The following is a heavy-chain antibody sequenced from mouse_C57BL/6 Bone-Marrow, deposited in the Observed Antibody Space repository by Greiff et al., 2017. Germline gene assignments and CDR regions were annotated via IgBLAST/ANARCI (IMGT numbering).Heavy chain of an antibody. CDR2: IYPRSGNT. J-gene: IGHJ2*01. D-gene: IGHD2-3*01. CDR1: GYTFTSYG. Sequence: VQLQQSGAELARPGASVKLSCKASGYTFTSYGISWVKQRTGQGLQWIGEIYPRSGNTYYNEKFKGKATLTADKSSSTAYMELRSLTSEDSAVYFCERERLQDGYYAFFDYWGQGTTLTVSS. V-gene: IGHV1-81*01. CDR3: ERERLQDGYYAFFDY.